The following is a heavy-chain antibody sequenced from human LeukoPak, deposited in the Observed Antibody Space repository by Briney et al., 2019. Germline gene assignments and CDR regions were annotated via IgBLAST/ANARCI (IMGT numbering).Heavy chain of an antibody. V-gene: IGHV3-23*01. CDR1: GFTFSSYW. CDR3: AKDDRWLQYND. CDR2: IRGNGITT. D-gene: IGHD5-24*01. J-gene: IGHJ4*02. Sequence: PGGSLRLSCAASGFTFSSYWMSWVRQAPGRGLEWVSGIRGNGITTYYADSVKGRFTISRDNSKNTVYLQMNSLRAEDTAIYYCAKDDRWLQYNDWGQGTLVTVSS.